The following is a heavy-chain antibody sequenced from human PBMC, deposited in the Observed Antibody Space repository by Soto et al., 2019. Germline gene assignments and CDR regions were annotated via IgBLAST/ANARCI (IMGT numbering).Heavy chain of an antibody. V-gene: IGHV1-69*02. CDR3: SIGSWSAETFDV. Sequence: QVHLIQSGAEVKKPGSSVKVSCKAAGGTFNTYTLIWVRQAPGHGLEWMGRIIPMVTVTNSAQKVQGRLTLTADKSTGTAFMELTSLRSDDTAVYYCSIGSWSAETFDVWGQGTMVTVSS. J-gene: IGHJ3*01. D-gene: IGHD2-2*01. CDR2: IIPMVTVT. CDR1: GGTFNTYT.